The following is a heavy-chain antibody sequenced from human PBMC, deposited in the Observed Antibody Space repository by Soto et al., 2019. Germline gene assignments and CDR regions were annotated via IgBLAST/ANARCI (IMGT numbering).Heavy chain of an antibody. CDR3: ATRITVFGLLIPPFDP. D-gene: IGHD3-3*01. CDR2: INHTGGT. Sequence: QVHLQQWGAGLLKPSETLSLTCAVYGGSVNGYYWNWIRQPPGKGLEWIGEINHTGGTHYNQSLKSRVTMSVDTSKNQFSLRLSSVTAADTAIYYCATRITVFGLLIPPFDPWGQGTQVTVSS. CDR1: GGSVNGYY. V-gene: IGHV4-34*02. J-gene: IGHJ5*02.